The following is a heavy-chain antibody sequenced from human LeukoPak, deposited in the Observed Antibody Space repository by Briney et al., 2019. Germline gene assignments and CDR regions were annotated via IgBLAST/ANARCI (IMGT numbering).Heavy chain of an antibody. Sequence: PSETLSLTCTVSGYSISSGYYWGWIRQPPGKGLEWIGSIYHSGSTYYNPSLKSRVTISVDTSKNQFSLKLSSVTAADTAVYYCAGGVDYANDYWGQGTLVTVSS. CDR3: AGGVDYANDY. J-gene: IGHJ4*02. V-gene: IGHV4-38-2*02. D-gene: IGHD3-16*01. CDR1: GYSISSGYY. CDR2: IYHSGST.